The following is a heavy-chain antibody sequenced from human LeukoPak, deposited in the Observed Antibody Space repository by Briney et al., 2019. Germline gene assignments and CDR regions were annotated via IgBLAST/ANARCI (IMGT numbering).Heavy chain of an antibody. Sequence: SETLPLTCAVSGVSFDDYYWAWVRQTPGKGLEWIGEINHSGYTNDSPSLKSRVTLSIDTSRKQFSLNLRSVTVADAGIYYCTRMTTGHDYWGQGTLVTVSS. CDR3: TRMTTGHDY. CDR1: GVSFDDYY. CDR2: INHSGYT. V-gene: IGHV4-34*01. J-gene: IGHJ4*02. D-gene: IGHD4-17*01.